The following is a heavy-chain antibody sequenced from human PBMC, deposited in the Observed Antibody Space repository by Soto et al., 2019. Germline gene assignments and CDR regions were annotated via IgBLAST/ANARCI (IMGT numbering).Heavy chain of an antibody. CDR3: ARGPTVTLYYYYGMDV. CDR2: IIPIFGTA. V-gene: IGHV1-69*13. D-gene: IGHD4-17*01. Sequence: SVKVSCKASRGTFSSYAISWVRQAPGQGLEWMGGIIPIFGTANYAQKFQGRVTITADESTSTAYMELSSLRSEDTAVYYCARGPTVTLYYYYGMDVWGQGSTVTVSS. J-gene: IGHJ6*02. CDR1: RGTFSSYA.